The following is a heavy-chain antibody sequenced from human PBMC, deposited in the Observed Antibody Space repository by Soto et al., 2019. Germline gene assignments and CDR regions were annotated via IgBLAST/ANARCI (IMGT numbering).Heavy chain of an antibody. CDR2: VYYTGIT. J-gene: IGHJ3*02. D-gene: IGHD2-15*01. Sequence: QMHLQQSGPGLVKPSETLSLTCTVAGSSMSSSAYYCGWIRQPPGKGLEWIGSVYYTGITDYKSSLESRVSISADTSKNQFSLRLTSLSAADTAIYFCARQGRPGYCTGGNCYPTFDIWGPGTMVTVSS. CDR1: GSSMSSSAYY. CDR3: ARQGRPGYCTGGNCYPTFDI. V-gene: IGHV4-39*01.